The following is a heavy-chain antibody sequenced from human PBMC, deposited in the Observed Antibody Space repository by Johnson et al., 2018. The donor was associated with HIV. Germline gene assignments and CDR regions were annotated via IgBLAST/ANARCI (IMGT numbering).Heavy chain of an antibody. CDR1: GFTFSSYA. CDR2: IWYDGSNK. J-gene: IGHJ3*02. Sequence: QVQLVESGGGVVQPGRSLRLSCAASGFTFSSYALHWVRQAPGKGLDWVAIIWYDGSNKYYADSVKGRFTISRDNSKNTLYLQMNSLRAEDTAVYYCATYYYDSSGYSYAFDIWGQGTMVTVSS. V-gene: IGHV3-33*08. CDR3: ATYYYDSSGYSYAFDI. D-gene: IGHD3-22*01.